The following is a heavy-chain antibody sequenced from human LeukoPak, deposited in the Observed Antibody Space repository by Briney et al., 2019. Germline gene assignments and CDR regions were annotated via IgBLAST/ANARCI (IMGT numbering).Heavy chain of an antibody. V-gene: IGHV3-53*05. D-gene: IGHD5-12*01. Sequence: GGSLRLSRAASGFTASSNYMSWVRQAPGKGLEWVSVIYSGGSTYYADSVKGRFTISRDNSKNTLYLQMNSLRAEDTAVYYCASRPEYGGYKYYFDYWGQGTLVTVSS. CDR2: IYSGGST. J-gene: IGHJ4*02. CDR1: GFTASSNY. CDR3: ASRPEYGGYKYYFDY.